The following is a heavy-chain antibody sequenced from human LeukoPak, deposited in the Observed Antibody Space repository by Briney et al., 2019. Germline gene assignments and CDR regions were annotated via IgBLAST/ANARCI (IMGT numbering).Heavy chain of an antibody. CDR3: AKGQSGGASPDY. CDR1: GFTFSSYW. J-gene: IGHJ4*02. V-gene: IGHV3-30*18. Sequence: PGGSLRLSCAASGFTFSSYWMHWVRQAPGKGLEWVAVISYDGSNKYYADSVKGRFTISRDNSKNTLYLQMNSLRAEDTAVYYCAKGQSGGASPDYWGQGTLVTVSS. D-gene: IGHD1-26*01. CDR2: ISYDGSNK.